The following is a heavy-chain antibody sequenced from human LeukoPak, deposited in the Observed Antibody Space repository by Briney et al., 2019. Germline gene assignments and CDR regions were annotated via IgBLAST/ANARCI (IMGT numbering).Heavy chain of an antibody. D-gene: IGHD1-26*01. Sequence: EGSLRLSCAASGFTFSSYAMSWVRQAPGKGLEWVSAISGSGGSTYYADSMKGRFTISRDNSKNTLYLQMNSLRAEDTAVYYCANSLWDASDYWGQGTLVTVSS. CDR3: ANSLWDASDY. J-gene: IGHJ4*02. CDR2: ISGSGGST. CDR1: GFTFSSYA. V-gene: IGHV3-23*01.